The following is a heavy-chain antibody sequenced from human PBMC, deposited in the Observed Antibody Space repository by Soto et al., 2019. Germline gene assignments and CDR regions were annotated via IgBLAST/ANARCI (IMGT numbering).Heavy chain of an antibody. CDR2: IYYSGST. D-gene: IGHD2-15*01. J-gene: IGHJ6*03. CDR3: ARVRVGPGPVVDDYYYYYYMDV. CDR1: GGSISSYY. Sequence: SETLSLTCTVSGGSISSYYWSWIRQPPGKGLEWIGYIYYSGSTNYNPSLKSRVTISVDTSKNQFSLKLSSVTAADTAVYYCARVRVGPGPVVDDYYYYYYMDVWGKGTTVTVSS. V-gene: IGHV4-59*01.